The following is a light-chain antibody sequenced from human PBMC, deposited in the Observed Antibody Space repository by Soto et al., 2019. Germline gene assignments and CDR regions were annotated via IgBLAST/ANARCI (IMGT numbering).Light chain of an antibody. V-gene: IGKV3-15*01. CDR1: QSVSSN. J-gene: IGKJ2*01. CDR2: GAS. Sequence: EIVMTQSPATLSVSPGERATLSCRASQSVSSNLAWYQQKPGQAPRLLIYGASTRATGIPARFSGSASGTEFTLTNSSLQSEDFAVYYCQQYNNWPPNTFGEGTKLEIK. CDR3: QQYNNWPPNT.